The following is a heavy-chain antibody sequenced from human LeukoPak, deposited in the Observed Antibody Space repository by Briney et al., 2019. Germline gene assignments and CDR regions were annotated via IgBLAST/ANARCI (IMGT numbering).Heavy chain of an antibody. CDR1: GGSISSSSYY. V-gene: IGHV4-39*01. Sequence: SETLSLTCTVSGGSISSSSYYWGWIRQPPGKGLEWIGSIYYSGSTYYNPSLKSRVTISVDTSKNQFSLKLSSVTAADTAVYYCARHRYNWNVSPLIDCWGQGTLVTVSS. CDR2: IYYSGST. J-gene: IGHJ4*02. D-gene: IGHD1-1*01. CDR3: ARHRYNWNVSPLIDC.